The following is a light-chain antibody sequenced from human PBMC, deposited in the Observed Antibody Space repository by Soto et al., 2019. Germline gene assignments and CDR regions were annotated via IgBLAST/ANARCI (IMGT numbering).Light chain of an antibody. CDR3: PKYNRPWT. V-gene: IGKV1-39*01. CDR1: QSIRSY. CDR2: KAS. Sequence: IQMTQSPSSLSASVGDIVTITCRASQSIRSYLNWYQQKPGKAPKLLIYKASSLESGVPTRFRGSGSGTAFTLTIRSLQPEDLATYYCPKYNRPWTFGQGTKVDIK. J-gene: IGKJ1*01.